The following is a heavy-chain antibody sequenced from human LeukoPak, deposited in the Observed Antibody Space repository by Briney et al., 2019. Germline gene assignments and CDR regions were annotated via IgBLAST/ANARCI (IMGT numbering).Heavy chain of an antibody. CDR1: GGSISSSSYY. CDR2: IYYSGST. CDR3: ARGGIAVGELDY. Sequence: SETLSLTCTVSGGSISSSSYYWGWIRQPPGKGLEWIGSIYYSGSTYYNPSLKSRVTISVDTSKNQFSLKLSSVTAADTAAYYCARGGIAVGELDYWGQGTLVTVSS. D-gene: IGHD6-19*01. J-gene: IGHJ4*02. V-gene: IGHV4-39*07.